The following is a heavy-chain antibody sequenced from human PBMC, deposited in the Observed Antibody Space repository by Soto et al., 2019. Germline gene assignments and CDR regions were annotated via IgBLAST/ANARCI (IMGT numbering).Heavy chain of an antibody. D-gene: IGHD3-9*01. CDR1: GYTFTSYG. Sequence: QVQLVQSGAEVKKPGASVKVSCKASGYTFTSYGISWVRQAPGQGLEWMGWISAYNGNTNYAQKLQGRVTMTTDTSTSTAYMELRSLRSDDTAVYYCARGGEHYDILTGYYNPNAPFDYWGQGTLVTVSS. J-gene: IGHJ4*02. CDR3: ARGGEHYDILTGYYNPNAPFDY. V-gene: IGHV1-18*01. CDR2: ISAYNGNT.